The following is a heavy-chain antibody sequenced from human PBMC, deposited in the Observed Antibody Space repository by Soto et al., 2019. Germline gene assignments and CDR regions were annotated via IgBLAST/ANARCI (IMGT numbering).Heavy chain of an antibody. D-gene: IGHD2-15*01. J-gene: IGHJ3*02. CDR1: GYTFTSYG. V-gene: IGHV1-18*01. CDR3: VRVGSGASYGPFDI. CDR2: IVTHNGNT. Sequence: ASVKVSCKASGYTFTSYGLSWVRQAPGQGFVWMGWIVTHNGNTNYAQKLQDRVTMATDTSTTTAYLDLRSLRSDDTAVYYCVRVGSGASYGPFDIWGQGTVVTVSS.